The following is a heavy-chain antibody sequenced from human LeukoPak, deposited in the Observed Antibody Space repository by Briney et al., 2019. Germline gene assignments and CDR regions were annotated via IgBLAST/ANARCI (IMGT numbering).Heavy chain of an antibody. V-gene: IGHV4-34*01. CDR2: INHSGST. CDR1: GGSFSGYY. J-gene: IGHJ4*02. CDR3: ARGGGYSYGSDY. D-gene: IGHD5-18*01. Sequence: SETLSLTCAVYGGSFSGYYWSWIRQPPGKGLEWIGEINHSGSTNYNPSLKSRVTISVDTSKNQFSLKLSSVTAADTAVYYCARGGGYSYGSDYWGQGTLVTVSS.